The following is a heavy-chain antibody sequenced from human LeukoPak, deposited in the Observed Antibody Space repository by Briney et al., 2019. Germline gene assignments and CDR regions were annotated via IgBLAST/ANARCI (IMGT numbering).Heavy chain of an antibody. Sequence: GGSLRLSCAASGFTFSSYGMSWVRQAPGKGLEWVSGTSGSGGSTYYADSVKGRFTISRDNSKNRLYLQMNSLRAEDTAVYYCAKPPDMITLNPDAFDIWGQGTMVTVSS. D-gene: IGHD3-16*01. CDR1: GFTFSSYG. J-gene: IGHJ3*02. CDR3: AKPPDMITLNPDAFDI. V-gene: IGHV3-23*01. CDR2: TSGSGGST.